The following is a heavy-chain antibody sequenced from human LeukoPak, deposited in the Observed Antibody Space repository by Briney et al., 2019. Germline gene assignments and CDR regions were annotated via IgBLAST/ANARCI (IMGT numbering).Heavy chain of an antibody. J-gene: IGHJ3*02. V-gene: IGHV1-18*01. CDR2: ISPYNDNT. CDR1: GYTFTSYG. Sequence: ASVKVSCKASGYTFTSYGISWVRQAPGQGLEWMGWISPYNDNTNYAQRLQGRVSMTTDTSTSTAYMELRSLRSDDTAVYYCAREYSSGWSREAFDIWGQGTMVTVSS. CDR3: AREYSSGWSREAFDI. D-gene: IGHD6-19*01.